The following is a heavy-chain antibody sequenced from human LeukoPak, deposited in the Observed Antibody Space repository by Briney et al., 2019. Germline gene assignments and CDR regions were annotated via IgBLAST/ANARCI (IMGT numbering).Heavy chain of an antibody. J-gene: IGHJ3*02. D-gene: IGHD3-3*01. CDR3: ARTINFDFWSGYYGAFDI. CDR2: ISGRSTTI. V-gene: IGHV3-48*01. Sequence: GGSLRLSCEASGFTFSSYSMNWVRQAPGKGLEWVSFISGRSTTIYYADSVKGRFTISRDNARNSLSLQMNSLRTEDTAVYYCARTINFDFWSGYYGAFDIWAQGTMVTVSS. CDR1: GFTFSSYS.